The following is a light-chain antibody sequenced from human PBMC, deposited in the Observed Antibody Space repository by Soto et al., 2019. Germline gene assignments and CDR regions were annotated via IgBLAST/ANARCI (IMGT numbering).Light chain of an antibody. Sequence: DIQLTQSPSFLSASVGDRVTITCRSSQGISSYLAWYQQKPGKAPKLLMYAASTLQRGVPSRFSGSGSGTEFTLAISSLQPEDFATYYYQQFNDYPITFGQGTRLEIK. CDR3: QQFNDYPIT. CDR1: QGISSY. CDR2: AAS. J-gene: IGKJ5*01. V-gene: IGKV1-9*01.